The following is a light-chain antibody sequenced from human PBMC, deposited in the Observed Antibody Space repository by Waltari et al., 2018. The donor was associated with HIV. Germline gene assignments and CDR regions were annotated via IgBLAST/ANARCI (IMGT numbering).Light chain of an antibody. CDR1: QNIGRA. CDR2: EAS. CDR3: QQAKNFPHT. J-gene: IGKJ4*01. Sequence: DIHMTHSPSSVSASVGGAVSISCRASQNIGRALAWYQLKPGRAPRLLIYEASRLDEGVPTRFKGSGSRSNFTLGITNLQPEDFAIYFCQQAKNFPHTFAGGTRVE. V-gene: IGKV1-12*01.